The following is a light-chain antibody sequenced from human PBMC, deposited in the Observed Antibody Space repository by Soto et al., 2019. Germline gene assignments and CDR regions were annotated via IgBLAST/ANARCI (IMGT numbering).Light chain of an antibody. CDR1: SSNIGSHT. J-gene: IGLJ2*01. CDR3: AAWDDSLNGVV. V-gene: IGLV1-44*01. Sequence: QSVLTQPPSASGTPGQTIAISCSGGSSNIGSHTVNWFQQLPGTAPRLLISSNTQRPSGVPDRFSGSKSGTSASLALSGLQSEYEGDYDCAAWDDSLNGVVFGGGTKVTVL. CDR2: SNT.